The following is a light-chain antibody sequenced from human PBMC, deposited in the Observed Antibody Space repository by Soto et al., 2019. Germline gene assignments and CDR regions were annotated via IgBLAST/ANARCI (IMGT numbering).Light chain of an antibody. Sequence: ELVLTQSPGTLSLSPGERATLSCRSSQSVSSSYLAWYQQKPGQAPRLLIYAASSRATGIPDRFSGSGSGTDFTLTISRLEPEDFAVYYCQQYDSSPLTFGPGTKVYIK. V-gene: IGKV3-20*01. CDR1: QSVSSSY. CDR3: QQYDSSPLT. J-gene: IGKJ3*01. CDR2: AAS.